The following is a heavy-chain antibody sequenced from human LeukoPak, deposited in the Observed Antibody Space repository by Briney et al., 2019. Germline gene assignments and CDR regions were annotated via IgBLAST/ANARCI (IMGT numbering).Heavy chain of an antibody. CDR2: IKEDGSEE. Sequence: PGGSLRLSCAASGFSFSSYWMSWVRQAPGKGLEWVANIKEDGSEEYYLVSVKGRFTISRDNAKNSLYLQMNSLRAEDTALYYCARGGRFYLSWGQGTEVTVSS. CDR1: GFSFSSYW. J-gene: IGHJ5*02. D-gene: IGHD1-26*01. V-gene: IGHV3-7*05. CDR3: ARGGRFYLS.